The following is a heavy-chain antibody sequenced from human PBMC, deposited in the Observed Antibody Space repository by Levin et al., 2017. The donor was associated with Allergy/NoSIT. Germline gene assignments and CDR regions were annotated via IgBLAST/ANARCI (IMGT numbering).Heavy chain of an antibody. J-gene: IGHJ6*03. Sequence: LSQTLSLTCSVSGGSISGYYWCWVRQPPGKGLEYIGYISYTGTTNYNPSLKSRVTMSLDTSNNQFSLKLNSVTAADTAVYYCARHESHQLPRGYYYYMDVWGKGTTVTVSS. V-gene: IGHV4-59*08. CDR1: GGSISGYY. CDR2: ISYTGTT. D-gene: IGHD2-2*01. CDR3: ARHESHQLPRGYYYYMDV.